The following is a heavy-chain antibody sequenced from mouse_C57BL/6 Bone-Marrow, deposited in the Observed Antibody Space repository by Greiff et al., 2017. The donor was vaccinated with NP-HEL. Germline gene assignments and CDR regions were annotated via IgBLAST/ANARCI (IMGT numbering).Heavy chain of an antibody. Sequence: VKLQESGAELVKPGASVKMSCKASGYTFTSYWITWVKQRPGQGLEWIGDIYPGSGSTNYNEKFKSKATLTVDTSSSTAYMQLSSLTSEDSAVYYCARSLDGYYVDYWGQGTTLTVSS. CDR3: ARSLDGYYVDY. V-gene: IGHV1-55*01. D-gene: IGHD2-3*01. CDR1: GYTFTSYW. CDR2: IYPGSGST. J-gene: IGHJ2*01.